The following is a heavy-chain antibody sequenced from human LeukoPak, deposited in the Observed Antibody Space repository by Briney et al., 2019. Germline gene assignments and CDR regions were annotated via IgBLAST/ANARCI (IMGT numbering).Heavy chain of an antibody. CDR1: GGSISSSSYY. CDR3: ARDKPEGTTVTRHLAPGEGFDP. D-gene: IGHD4-17*01. V-gene: IGHV4-39*07. Sequence: SETLSLTCTVSGGSISSSSYYWGWIRQPPGKGLEWIGSIYYSGSTYYNPSLKSRVTISVDTSKNQFSLKLSSVTAADTAVYYCARDKPEGTTVTRHLAPGEGFDPWGQGTLVTVSS. J-gene: IGHJ5*02. CDR2: IYYSGST.